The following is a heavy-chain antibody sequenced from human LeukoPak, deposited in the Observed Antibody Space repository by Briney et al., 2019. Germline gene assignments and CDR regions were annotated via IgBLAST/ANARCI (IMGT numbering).Heavy chain of an antibody. CDR3: SSQGAYSYADYSFDY. J-gene: IGHJ4*02. CDR1: GFSFVDYA. D-gene: IGHD5-18*01. Sequence: GGSLRLSCTASGFSFVDYAMSWVRQAPGKGLEWVGFIRRKAYGGTTEYAASVKGRFTISRDDSKSIAYLQMNSLKTEDTAVYYCSSQGAYSYADYSFDYWGQGTLVTVSS. CDR2: IRRKAYGGTT. V-gene: IGHV3-49*04.